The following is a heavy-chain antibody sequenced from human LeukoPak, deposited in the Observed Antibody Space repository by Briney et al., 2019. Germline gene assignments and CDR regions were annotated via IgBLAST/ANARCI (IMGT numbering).Heavy chain of an antibody. D-gene: IGHD6-6*01. CDR1: GFTFSGFD. CDR2: ISSSGYVL. Sequence: GGALRLSCAASGFTFSGFDMNWVRQAPGRGLEWVSYISSSGYVLDYADSVKGRFTISRDNARNSLYPQMNSLRAEDTAVYYCAREGSSYAPSGPFYFDYWGQGILVTVSS. V-gene: IGHV3-48*03. J-gene: IGHJ4*02. CDR3: AREGSSYAPSGPFYFDY.